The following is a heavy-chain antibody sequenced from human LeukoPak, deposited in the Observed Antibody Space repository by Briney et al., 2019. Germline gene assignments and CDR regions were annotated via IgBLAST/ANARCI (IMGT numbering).Heavy chain of an antibody. CDR1: GFVFSSQD. V-gene: IGHV3-23*01. D-gene: IGHD3-10*01. Sequence: GGSLRLSCAASGFVFSSQDMGWVRQAPGKGLEWVSAISDGGSRTYYADSVKGRFTISRDNSKNTLYLQMNSLRAEDTVVYYCARPMVRGERMPFDYWGQGTLVTVSS. CDR3: ARPMVRGERMPFDY. CDR2: ISDGGSRT. J-gene: IGHJ4*02.